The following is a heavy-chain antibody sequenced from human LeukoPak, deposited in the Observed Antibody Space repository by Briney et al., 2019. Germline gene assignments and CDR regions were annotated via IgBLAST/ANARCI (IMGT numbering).Heavy chain of an antibody. CDR2: INPNSGGT. V-gene: IGHV1-2*02. CDR3: ARGEVGATGRDWFDP. D-gene: IGHD1-26*01. Sequence: SVKVSCKASGYTFTGYYMHWVRQAPGQGLEWMGWINPNSGGTNYAQKFQGRVTMTRDTSISTAYMELSRLRSDDTAVYYCARGEVGATGRDWFDPWGQGTLVTVSS. J-gene: IGHJ5*02. CDR1: GYTFTGYY.